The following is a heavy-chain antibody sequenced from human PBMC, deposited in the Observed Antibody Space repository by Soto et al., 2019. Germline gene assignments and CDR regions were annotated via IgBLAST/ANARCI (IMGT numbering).Heavy chain of an antibody. CDR3: AKEIVATITPSSYYYYGMDV. CDR2: ISGSGGST. CDR1: GFTFSSYA. J-gene: IGHJ6*02. Sequence: GGSLRLSCAASGFTFSSYAMSWVRQAPGKGLEWVSAISGSGGSTYYADSVKGRFTISRDNSKNTLYLQMNSLRAEDTAVYYCAKEIVATITPSSYYYYGMDVWGQGTTVTVSS. D-gene: IGHD5-12*01. V-gene: IGHV3-23*01.